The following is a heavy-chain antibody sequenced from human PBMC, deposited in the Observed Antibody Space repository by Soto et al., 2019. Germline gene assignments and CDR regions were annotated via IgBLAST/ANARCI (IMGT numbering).Heavy chain of an antibody. CDR1: GFNVSNTY. Sequence: LRLSCAVSGFNVSNTYMSWVRQAPGKGLEWVSVIYRGVATYYADSVRGRFTISRDTSKNTVYLQMNSLRAEDTAVYYCARDRSDSSRADSFDVWGQGTMVTVSS. J-gene: IGHJ3*01. CDR3: ARDRSDSSRADSFDV. D-gene: IGHD6-25*01. CDR2: IYRGVAT. V-gene: IGHV3-53*01.